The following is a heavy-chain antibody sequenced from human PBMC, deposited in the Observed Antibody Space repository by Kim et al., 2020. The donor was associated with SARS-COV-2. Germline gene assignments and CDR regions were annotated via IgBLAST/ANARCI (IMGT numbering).Heavy chain of an antibody. CDR3: ARDHLGRMAGTRGVWFDP. D-gene: IGHD6-19*01. CDR2: INHSGST. V-gene: IGHV4-34*01. CDR1: GGSFSGYY. J-gene: IGHJ5*02. Sequence: SETLSLTCAVYGGSFSGYYWSWIRQPPGKGLEWIGEINHSGSTNYNPSLKSRVTISVDTSKNQFSLKLSSVTAADTAVYYCARDHLGRMAGTRGVWFDP.